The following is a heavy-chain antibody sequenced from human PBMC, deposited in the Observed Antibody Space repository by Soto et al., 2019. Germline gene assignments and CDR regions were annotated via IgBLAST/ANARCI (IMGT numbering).Heavy chain of an antibody. J-gene: IGHJ4*02. V-gene: IGHV1-18*01. D-gene: IGHD4-17*01. CDR3: ARDGDYAYYFDY. CDR1: DYTFTNYG. Sequence: QVQLVQSGAEVKKPGASVNVSCKASDYTFTNYGISWVRQAPGQGPEWMGWVSPYNGNTHYAQKFQGRVTMTTDTSTRTDYMELRRLRSDDTAIYYCARDGDYAYYFDYWGQGTLLTVSS. CDR2: VSPYNGNT.